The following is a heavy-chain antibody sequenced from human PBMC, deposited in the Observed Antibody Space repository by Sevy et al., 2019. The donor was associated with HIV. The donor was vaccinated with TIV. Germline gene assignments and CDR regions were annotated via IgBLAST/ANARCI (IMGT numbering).Heavy chain of an antibody. J-gene: IGHJ4*02. Sequence: GGSLRLSCAASGLTPSSYGMHWVRQAPGKGLEWVAVIGYDGSNKYYADSVKGRFTISRDNSKNTLFLQMDDLRAEDTAVYYCARDTRMYGDYLLAYFDYWGQGTLVTVSS. D-gene: IGHD2-8*01. V-gene: IGHV3-33*01. CDR2: IGYDGSNK. CDR3: ARDTRMYGDYLLAYFDY. CDR1: GLTPSSYG.